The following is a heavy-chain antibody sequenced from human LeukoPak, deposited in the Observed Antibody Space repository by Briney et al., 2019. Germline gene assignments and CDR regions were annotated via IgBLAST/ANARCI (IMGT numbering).Heavy chain of an antibody. J-gene: IGHJ4*02. CDR3: ARDGNYAYFDY. CDR1: GYRFTSYW. Sequence: GESLQIPCKGSGYRFTSYWIGWVRQIPGKGLEWMGIIYPGDSDTRYSPSFQGQVTISADKSISTAYLQWSSLKASDTAMYYCARDGNYAYFDYWGQGTLVTVSS. CDR2: IYPGDSDT. D-gene: IGHD4-11*01. V-gene: IGHV5-51*01.